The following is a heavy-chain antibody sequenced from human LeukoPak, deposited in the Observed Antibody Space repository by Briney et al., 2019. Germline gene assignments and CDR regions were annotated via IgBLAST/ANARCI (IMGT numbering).Heavy chain of an antibody. J-gene: IGHJ4*02. Sequence: GGSLRLSCAASGFTFSSYEMNWVRQAPGKGLEWVSYISNTGTTTYYADSVRGRFTISRDNTKNSLSLQTNSLRADDTAVYYCARRMRSCSGGTCYSSFDYWGQGTLVTVSS. CDR3: ARRMRSCSGGTCYSSFDY. CDR1: GFTFSSYE. V-gene: IGHV3-48*03. CDR2: ISNTGTTT. D-gene: IGHD2-15*01.